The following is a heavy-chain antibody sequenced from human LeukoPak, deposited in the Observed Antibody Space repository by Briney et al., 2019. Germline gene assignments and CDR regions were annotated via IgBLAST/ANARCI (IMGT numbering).Heavy chain of an antibody. Sequence: GGSLRLSCAASGFTFSSYAMSWVRQAPGKGLEWVSAISGSGGSTYYADSVKGRFTISRDNAKNSLYLQMNSLRAEDTAVYYCARDDMAVAGTDAFDIWGQGTMVTVSS. V-gene: IGHV3-23*01. CDR2: ISGSGGST. CDR1: GFTFSSYA. D-gene: IGHD6-19*01. CDR3: ARDDMAVAGTDAFDI. J-gene: IGHJ3*02.